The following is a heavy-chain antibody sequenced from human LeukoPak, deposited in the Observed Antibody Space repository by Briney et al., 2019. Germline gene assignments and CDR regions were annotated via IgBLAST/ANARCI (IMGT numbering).Heavy chain of an antibody. J-gene: IGHJ3*02. CDR2: IYPGDSDT. D-gene: IGHD2-21*01. Sequence: GASLQISCKGSGCSFTSYWIGWVRPLPVKGLEWMGIIYPGDSDTRYSPSFQGQVTISADKSISTAYLQWSSLKASDTAMYYCATRGSGGIPDAFDIWGQGTMVTVSS. V-gene: IGHV5-51*01. CDR1: GCSFTSYW. CDR3: ATRGSGGIPDAFDI.